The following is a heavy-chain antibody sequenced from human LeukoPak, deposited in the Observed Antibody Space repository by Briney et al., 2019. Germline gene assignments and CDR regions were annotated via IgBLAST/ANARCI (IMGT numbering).Heavy chain of an antibody. Sequence: SETLSLTCTVSGYSISSGYYWGWIRQPPGKGLEWIGNIYHSGSTYYNPSLKTRVTISVDTSKNQFSLKLSSVTAADTAVYYCARAGSGYVLGAFDIWGQGTMVTVSS. CDR2: IYHSGST. CDR1: GYSISSGYY. V-gene: IGHV4-38-2*02. CDR3: ARAGSGYVLGAFDI. D-gene: IGHD3-3*01. J-gene: IGHJ3*02.